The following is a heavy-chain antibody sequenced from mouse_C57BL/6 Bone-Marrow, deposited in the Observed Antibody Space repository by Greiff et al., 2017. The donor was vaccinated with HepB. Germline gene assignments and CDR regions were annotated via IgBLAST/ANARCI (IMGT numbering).Heavy chain of an antibody. D-gene: IGHD3-2*02. CDR3: ARRRHSSGYWFAY. J-gene: IGHJ3*01. Sequence: DVMLVESGGDLVKPGGSLKLSCAASGFTFSSYGMSWVRQTPDKRLEWVATISSGGSYTYYPDSVKGRFTISRDNAKNTLYLQMSSLKSEDTAMYYCARRRHSSGYWFAYWGQGTLVTVSA. CDR1: GFTFSSYG. V-gene: IGHV5-6*02. CDR2: ISSGGSYT.